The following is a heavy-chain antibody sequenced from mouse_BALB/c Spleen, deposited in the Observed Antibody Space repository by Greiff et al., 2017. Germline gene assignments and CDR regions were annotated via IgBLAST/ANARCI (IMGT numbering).Heavy chain of an antibody. CDR1: GFTFTDYY. CDR3: SRDYYVLAY. Sequence: EVMLVESGGGLVQPGGSLRLSCATSGFTFTDYYMSWVRQPPGKALEWLGFIRNKANGYTTEYSASVKGRFTISRDNSQSILYLQMNTLGAEDSATYYCSRDYYVLAYWGQGTLVTVSA. V-gene: IGHV7-3*02. J-gene: IGHJ3*01. CDR2: IRNKANGYTT. D-gene: IGHD1-1*01.